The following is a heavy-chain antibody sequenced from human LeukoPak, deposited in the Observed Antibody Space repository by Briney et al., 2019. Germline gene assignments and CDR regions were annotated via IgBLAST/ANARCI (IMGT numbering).Heavy chain of an antibody. D-gene: IGHD2-21*02. CDR2: ISGDGGST. V-gene: IGHV3-43*02. CDR3: AKVFWAGAYCGGDCFAVFDI. J-gene: IGHJ3*02. CDR1: GFTFDDYA. Sequence: PGGSLRLSCAASGFTFDDYAMHWVRQAPGKGLEWVSLISGDGGSTYYADSVKGRFTISRDNSKNSLYLQMNSLRTEDTALYYCAKVFWAGAYCGGDCFAVFDIWGQGTMVTVSS.